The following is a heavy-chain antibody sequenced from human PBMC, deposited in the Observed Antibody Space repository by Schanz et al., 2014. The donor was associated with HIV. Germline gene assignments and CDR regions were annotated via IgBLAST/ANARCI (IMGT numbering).Heavy chain of an antibody. CDR1: GYNFTSYD. V-gene: IGHV1-8*01. Sequence: QVQLVQSGAEVKKPGASVKVSCKASGYNFTSYDINWVRQATGQGLEWMGWMNPNSANTGYAQKFQGRVTMTRNTSISTAYMELSSLRSEDTAVYYCARGARDCTNGVCGGYYFDYWGQGTLVTVSS. CDR2: MNPNSANT. J-gene: IGHJ4*02. CDR3: ARGARDCTNGVCGGYYFDY. D-gene: IGHD2-8*01.